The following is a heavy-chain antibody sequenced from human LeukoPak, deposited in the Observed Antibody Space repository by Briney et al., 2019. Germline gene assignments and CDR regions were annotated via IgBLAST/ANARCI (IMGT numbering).Heavy chain of an antibody. D-gene: IGHD3-22*01. J-gene: IGHJ4*02. Sequence: SETLSLTCAVYGGSFSGYYWSWIRQPPGKGLEWIGEINHSGSTNYNPSLKSRVTISVDTSKNQFSLKLSSVTAADTAVYYCARGLENYYDSSGKDGAYYFDYWGQGTLVTVSS. CDR2: INHSGST. CDR3: ARGLENYYDSSGKDGAYYFDY. CDR1: GGSFSGYY. V-gene: IGHV4-34*01.